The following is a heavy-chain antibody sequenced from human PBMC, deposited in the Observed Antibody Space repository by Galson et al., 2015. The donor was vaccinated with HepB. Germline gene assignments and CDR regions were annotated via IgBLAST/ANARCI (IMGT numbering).Heavy chain of an antibody. CDR1: GFTFSSYG. J-gene: IGHJ5*02. V-gene: IGHV3-33*01. D-gene: IGHD1-26*01. Sequence: SLRLSCAASGFTFSSYGMHWVRQAPGKGLEWVAVIWYDGSNKYYADSVKGRFTISRDNSKNTLYLQMNSLRAEDTAVYYCARGRYRDWFDPWGQGTLVTVSS. CDR2: IWYDGSNK. CDR3: ARGRYRDWFDP.